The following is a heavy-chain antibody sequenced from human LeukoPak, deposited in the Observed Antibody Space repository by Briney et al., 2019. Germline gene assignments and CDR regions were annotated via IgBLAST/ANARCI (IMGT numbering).Heavy chain of an antibody. CDR2: IKSKTAGGTT. Sequence: GGSLRLSCAASGFIFSNAWTSWVRQAPGKGLEWVGRIKSKTAGGTTDYAAPVKGRFTISRDDSKNTLYLQMNSLKTEDTALYYCTTDGPASAAYGGYPFDYWGQGTLVTVSS. D-gene: IGHD4-17*01. V-gene: IGHV3-15*01. CDR3: TTDGPASAAYGGYPFDY. J-gene: IGHJ4*02. CDR1: GFIFSNAW.